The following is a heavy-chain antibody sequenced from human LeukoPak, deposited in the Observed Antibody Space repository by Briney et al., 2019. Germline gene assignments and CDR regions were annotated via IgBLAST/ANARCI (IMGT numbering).Heavy chain of an antibody. CDR1: GGSFSGYY. V-gene: IGHV4-34*01. CDR3: ARGVYCSSTSCPPHGAFDI. CDR2: INHSGST. Sequence: SETLSLTCAVYGGSFSGYYWSWIRQPPGKGLEWIGEINHSGSTNYNPSLKSRVTISVDTSKNQFSLKLSSVTAADTAEYYCARGVYCSSTSCPPHGAFDIWGQGTMVTVSS. J-gene: IGHJ3*02. D-gene: IGHD2-2*01.